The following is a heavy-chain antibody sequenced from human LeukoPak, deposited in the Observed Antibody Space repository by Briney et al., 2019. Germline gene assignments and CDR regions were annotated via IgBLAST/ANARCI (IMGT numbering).Heavy chain of an antibody. CDR2: IYYSGST. V-gene: IGHV4-59*08. CDR3: ARQDPSAEYYFDY. Sequence: SETLSLTCTVSGGSISSYYWSWIRQPPGKGLEWIGYIYYSGSTNYNPSLKSRVTISVDTSKNQFSLKLSSVTAADTAVYYCARQDPSAEYYFDYWGQGTLVTVSS. CDR1: GGSISSYY. J-gene: IGHJ4*02.